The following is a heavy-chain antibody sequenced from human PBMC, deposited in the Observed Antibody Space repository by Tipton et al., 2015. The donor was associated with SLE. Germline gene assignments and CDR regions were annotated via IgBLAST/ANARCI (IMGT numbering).Heavy chain of an antibody. CDR1: GFTFSSYW. CDR2: IKQDGSEK. V-gene: IGHV3-7*01. D-gene: IGHD2-15*01. J-gene: IGHJ4*02. Sequence: SLRLSCAASGFTFSSYWMSWVRQAPGKGLEWVANIKQDGSEKYYVDSVKGRFTISRDNAKNSLYLQMNSLRAEDTAVYYCTTDWYCSGGSCYSRGYWGQGTLVTVSS. CDR3: TTDWYCSGGSCYSRGY.